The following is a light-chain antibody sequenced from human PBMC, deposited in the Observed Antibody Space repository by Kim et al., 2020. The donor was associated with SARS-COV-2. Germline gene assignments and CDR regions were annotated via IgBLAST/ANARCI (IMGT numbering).Light chain of an antibody. CDR3: QQRSNWPRT. Sequence: EIVLTQSPATLSLSPGERATLSCRASQSVGRYLAWYQQKPGQAPRVLIYDTSSRATGIPARFSGSGSGTDFTLTIRSLEPEDFAVYYCQQRSNWPRTFGQGTKVDIK. J-gene: IGKJ1*01. CDR2: DTS. V-gene: IGKV3-11*01. CDR1: QSVGRY.